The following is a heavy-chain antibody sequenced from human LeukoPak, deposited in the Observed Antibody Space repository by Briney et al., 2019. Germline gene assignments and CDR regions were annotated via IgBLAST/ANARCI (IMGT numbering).Heavy chain of an antibody. Sequence: ASVKVSCKASGYTFTGYYMHWVRQAPGQGLEWMGWINPNSGGTNYAQKFQVRVTMTRDTSISTAYMELSRLRSDDTAVYYCAKEGYDGSYFRLDFWGRGTLVTVSS. V-gene: IGHV1-2*02. D-gene: IGHD1-26*01. CDR3: AKEGYDGSYFRLDF. J-gene: IGHJ4*02. CDR1: GYTFTGYY. CDR2: INPNSGGT.